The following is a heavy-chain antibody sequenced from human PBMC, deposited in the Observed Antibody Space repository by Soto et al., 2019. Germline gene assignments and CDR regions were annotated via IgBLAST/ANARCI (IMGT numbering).Heavy chain of an antibody. Sequence: QVQLVESGGGVVQPGRSLRLSCAASGFTFSSYGMHWVRQAPGKGLEWVAVIWYDGSNKYYADSVKGRFTISRDNSKNTLYLQMNSLRAEDTAVYYCARDPSIAARPKAFNIWGQGTMVTVSS. V-gene: IGHV3-33*01. D-gene: IGHD6-6*01. CDR1: GFTFSSYG. CDR2: IWYDGSNK. CDR3: ARDPSIAARPKAFNI. J-gene: IGHJ3*02.